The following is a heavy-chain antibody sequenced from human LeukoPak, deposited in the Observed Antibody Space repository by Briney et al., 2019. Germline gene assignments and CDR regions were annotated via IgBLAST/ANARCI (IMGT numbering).Heavy chain of an antibody. CDR3: AKTSEPLLSDYYMDV. V-gene: IGHV1-2*06. J-gene: IGHJ6*03. CDR1: GYTFTGYY. CDR2: INPNSGGT. D-gene: IGHD3-10*01. Sequence: ASVKVSCKASGYTFTGYYMHWVRQAPGQGLEWMGRINPNSGGTNYAQKFQGRVTMTRDTSISTAYMELRSLRSDDTAVYYCAKTSEPLLSDYYMDVWGKGTTVTVSS.